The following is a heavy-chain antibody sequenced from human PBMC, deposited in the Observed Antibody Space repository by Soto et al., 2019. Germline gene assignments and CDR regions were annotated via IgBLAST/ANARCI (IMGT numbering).Heavy chain of an antibody. CDR1: GDALTSYA. J-gene: IGHJ4*02. CDR2: INAGNGNT. V-gene: IGHV1-3*01. CDR3: ARDLGGWPDY. Sequence: ASVKLTCKDSGDALTSYAMHWVRQAPGQRLEWMGWINAGNGNTKYSQKFQGRVTITRDTSASTAYMELSSLRSEDTAVYYCARDLGGWPDYWGQGTLVTVSS. D-gene: IGHD2-15*01.